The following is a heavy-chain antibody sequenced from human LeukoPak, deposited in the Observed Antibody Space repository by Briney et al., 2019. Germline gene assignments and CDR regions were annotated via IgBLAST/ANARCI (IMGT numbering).Heavy chain of an antibody. D-gene: IGHD5-24*01. CDR2: IIPIFGTA. J-gene: IGHJ3*02. CDR1: GGTFSSYA. V-gene: IGHV1-69*05. Sequence: SVKVSCKASGGTFSSYAISWVRQAPGQGLEWMGGIIPIFGTANYPQKFQGRVTITTDESTSTAYMELSSLRSEDTAVYYCAREDGYNFSPYGAFDIWGQGTMVTVSS. CDR3: AREDGYNFSPYGAFDI.